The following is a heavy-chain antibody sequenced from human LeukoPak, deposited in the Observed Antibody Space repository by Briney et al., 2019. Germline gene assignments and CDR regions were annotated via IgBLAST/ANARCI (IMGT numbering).Heavy chain of an antibody. D-gene: IGHD2/OR15-2a*01. V-gene: IGHV4-31*03. J-gene: IGHJ4*02. Sequence: SETLSLTCTVSGGSISSGGYYWSWIRQHPGKGLEWIGYIYYSGSTYYNPSLKSRVTISVDTSKNQFSLKLSSVTAADTAVYYCAGEDHTRFLMYWGQGTLLTVSS. CDR1: GGSISSGGYY. CDR2: IYYSGST. CDR3: AGEDHTRFLMY.